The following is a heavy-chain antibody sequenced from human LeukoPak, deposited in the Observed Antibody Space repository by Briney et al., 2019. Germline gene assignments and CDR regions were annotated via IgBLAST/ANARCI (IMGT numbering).Heavy chain of an antibody. D-gene: IGHD3-22*01. V-gene: IGHV4-31*03. CDR3: ARDRRHYYDSSGPFDY. CDR1: GGSISSGGYY. J-gene: IGHJ4*02. CDR2: IYYSGST. Sequence: SETLSLTCTVSGGSISSGGYYWRWIRQHPGKGLEWIGYIYYSGSTYYNPSLKSRVTISVDTSKNQFSLKLSSVTAADTAVYYCARDRRHYYDSSGPFDYWGQGTLVTVSS.